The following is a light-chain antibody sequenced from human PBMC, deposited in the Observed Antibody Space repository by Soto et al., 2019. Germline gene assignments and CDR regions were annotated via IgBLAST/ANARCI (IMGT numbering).Light chain of an antibody. CDR2: LDSDGSH. J-gene: IGLJ2*01. CDR1: SGHSSYA. CDR3: QTWGTGIHVV. Sequence: QLVLTQSPSASASLGASVKLTCTLSSGHSSYAIAWHQQQPEKGPRYLMKLDSDGSHTKGDAIPDRFSGSSSGAERYLTSSSLQSEDEADYYCQTWGTGIHVVCGGGTKLT. V-gene: IGLV4-69*01.